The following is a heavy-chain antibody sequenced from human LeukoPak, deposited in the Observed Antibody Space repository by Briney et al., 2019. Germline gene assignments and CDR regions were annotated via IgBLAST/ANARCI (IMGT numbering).Heavy chain of an antibody. Sequence: PSETLSLTCAVYGGSFSGYYWSWIRQPPGKGLEWIGEINHSGSTNYNPSLKSRVTISVDTSKKQFSLKLNSVTAADTAVFYCARRDYYGTFPHWGQGTLVTVSS. V-gene: IGHV4-34*01. D-gene: IGHD4-17*01. CDR2: INHSGST. CDR3: ARRDYYGTFPH. CDR1: GGSFSGYY. J-gene: IGHJ1*01.